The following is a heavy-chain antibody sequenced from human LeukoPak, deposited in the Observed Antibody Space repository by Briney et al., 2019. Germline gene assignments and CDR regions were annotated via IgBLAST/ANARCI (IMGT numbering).Heavy chain of an antibody. D-gene: IGHD3-10*01. CDR1: GYSISSGYY. Sequence: SETLSLTCTVSGYSISSGYYWGWIRQPPGKGLEWIGSIYHSGSTYYNPSLKSRVTISVDTSKNKFSLKMNSVTAADTAVYYCAGVPMIWGVIGHFDYWGQGTLVTVSS. V-gene: IGHV4-38-2*02. J-gene: IGHJ4*02. CDR2: IYHSGST. CDR3: AGVPMIWGVIGHFDY.